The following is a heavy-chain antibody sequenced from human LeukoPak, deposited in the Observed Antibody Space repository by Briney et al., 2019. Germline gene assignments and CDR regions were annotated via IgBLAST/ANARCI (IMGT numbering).Heavy chain of an antibody. J-gene: IGHJ3*02. CDR1: GYTFTSYG. CDR2: ISAYNGNT. V-gene: IGHV1-18*01. D-gene: IGHD2-2*02. Sequence: ASVKVSCKASGYTFTSYGISWVRQAPGQGLEWMGWISAYNGNTNYAQKLQGRVTMTTDTSTSTAYMELRSLRSDDTAVYFCARGMSGYTEDPFDIWGQGTVVTVSS. CDR3: ARGMSGYTEDPFDI.